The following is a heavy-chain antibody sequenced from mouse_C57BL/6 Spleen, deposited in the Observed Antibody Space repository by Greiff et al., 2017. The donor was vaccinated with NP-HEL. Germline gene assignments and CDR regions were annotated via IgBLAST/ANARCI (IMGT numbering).Heavy chain of an antibody. CDR2: INPSTGGT. Sequence: VQLQQSGPELVKPGASVKISCKAPGYSFTGYYMNWVKQSPEKSLEWIGEINPSTGGTTYNQKFKAKATLTVDKSSSTAYMQPKSLTSEDSAVYYCARRGITTVVEWNWYFDVWGTGTTVTVSS. CDR3: ARRGITTVVEWNWYFDV. J-gene: IGHJ1*03. CDR1: GYSFTGYY. V-gene: IGHV1-42*01. D-gene: IGHD1-1*01.